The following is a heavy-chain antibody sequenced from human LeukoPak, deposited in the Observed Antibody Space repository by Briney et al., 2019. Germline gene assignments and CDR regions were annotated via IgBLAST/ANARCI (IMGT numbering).Heavy chain of an antibody. CDR2: IHHSGTT. J-gene: IGHJ4*02. D-gene: IGHD3-10*01. V-gene: IGHV4/OR15-8*01. Sequence: SETLSLTCVVSGGSISTSNWWSWVRQPPGKGLEWIGEIHHSGTTNYTPSLKSRVTISVDKSKNQFPLKLTSVTAADTAVYYCTRGGLTFGGDWGQGTLVTVSS. CDR1: GGSISTSNW. CDR3: TRGGLTFGGD.